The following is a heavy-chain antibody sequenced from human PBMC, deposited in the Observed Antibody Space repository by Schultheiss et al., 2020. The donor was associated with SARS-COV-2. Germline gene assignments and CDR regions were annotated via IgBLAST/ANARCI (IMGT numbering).Heavy chain of an antibody. CDR2: ISAYNGNT. D-gene: IGHD3-22*01. V-gene: IGHV1-18*01. J-gene: IGHJ5*02. Sequence: ASVKVSCKASGYTFTSYGISWVRQAPGQGLEWMGWISAYNGNTNYAQKLQGRVTMTTDTSTSTAYMELRSLRSDDTAVYYCAREVTMIVSNWFDPWGQGTLVTVSS. CDR1: GYTFTSYG. CDR3: AREVTMIVSNWFDP.